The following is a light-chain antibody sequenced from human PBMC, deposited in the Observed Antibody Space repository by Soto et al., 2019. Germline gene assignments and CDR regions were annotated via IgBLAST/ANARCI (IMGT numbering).Light chain of an antibody. J-gene: IGKJ1*01. CDR1: QSISSW. Sequence: DIQMTQSPSTLSASVGDRAPITCRARQSISSWLAWYQQKPGKAPKLLIYKASSLESGVPSRFSGSGSGTEFTLTISSLQPDDFATYYCQQYNSYPWTFGQGTKVDIK. CDR3: QQYNSYPWT. V-gene: IGKV1-5*03. CDR2: KAS.